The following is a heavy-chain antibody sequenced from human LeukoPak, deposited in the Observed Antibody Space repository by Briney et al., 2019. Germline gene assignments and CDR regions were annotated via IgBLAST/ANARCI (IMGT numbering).Heavy chain of an antibody. J-gene: IGHJ4*02. CDR2: IIPIFGTA. D-gene: IGHD6-13*01. V-gene: IGHV1-69*01. CDR1: GGTFSSYA. Sequence: ASVKVSCKASGGTFSSYALSWVRPAPGKGLEWMGGIIPIFGTANYAQMFQGRVKITADESTSTAYMELSSLRSVDTAVYYCASQQLGFDYWGQGTLVTVSS. CDR3: ASQQLGFDY.